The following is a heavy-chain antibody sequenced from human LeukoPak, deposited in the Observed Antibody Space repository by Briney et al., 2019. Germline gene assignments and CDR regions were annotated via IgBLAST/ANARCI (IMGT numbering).Heavy chain of an antibody. D-gene: IGHD3-16*01. J-gene: IGHJ4*02. CDR3: AKATWGEIDY. Sequence: GGSLRLSCAASGFTFSSYAMSWVRQAPGKGLEWVSLIRGSGDRTYYADSVKGRFTISRDNSKNTLYLQMNSLRAEDTAVYYCAKATWGEIDYWGQGTLVTVSS. V-gene: IGHV3-23*01. CDR2: IRGSGDRT. CDR1: GFTFSSYA.